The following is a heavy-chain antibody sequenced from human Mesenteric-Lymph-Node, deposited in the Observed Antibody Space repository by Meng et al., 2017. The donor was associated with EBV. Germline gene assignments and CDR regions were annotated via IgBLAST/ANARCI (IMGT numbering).Heavy chain of an antibody. Sequence: QGELVGSGGGLVKPGGSLRLSCTGSSFTFSDYYMTWMRQAPGKGLECVSYIGATGNAIYYSDSVRGRFTISRDNGKNSLYLQMDNLRPEDTAVYYCARGAKPYSYDSSGYYWGQGTLVTVSS. CDR2: IGATGNAI. V-gene: IGHV3-11*01. J-gene: IGHJ4*02. D-gene: IGHD3-22*01. CDR3: ARGAKPYSYDSSGYY. CDR1: SFTFSDYY.